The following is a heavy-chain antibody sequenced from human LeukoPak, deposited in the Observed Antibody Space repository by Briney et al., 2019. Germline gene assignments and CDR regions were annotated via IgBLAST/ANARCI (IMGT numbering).Heavy chain of an antibody. D-gene: IGHD2-21*02. CDR3: ARTPYCGGDCSSAEYFQH. J-gene: IGHJ1*01. Sequence: GGSLRLSCTGSAFTFSSYSMNWVRQAPGKGLEWVSSVSGNSFYIYYADSVRGRFTISRDNAKNSLYLQMNSLTAEDTAVYYCARTPYCGGDCSSAEYFQHWGQGTLVTVSS. CDR1: AFTFSSYS. CDR2: VSGNSFYI. V-gene: IGHV3-21*01.